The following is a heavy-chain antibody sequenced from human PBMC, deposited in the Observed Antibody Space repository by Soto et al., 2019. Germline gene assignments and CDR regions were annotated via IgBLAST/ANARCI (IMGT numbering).Heavy chain of an antibody. Sequence: SETQSLTCAVYGGSFSGYYWSWIRQPPGKGLEWIGEINHSGSTNYNPSLKSRVTISVDTSKNQFSLKLSSVTAADTAVYYCARVGFNWNDDYYGMDVWGQGTTVTVSS. CDR3: ARVGFNWNDDYYGMDV. CDR2: INHSGST. CDR1: GGSFSGYY. V-gene: IGHV4-34*01. J-gene: IGHJ6*02. D-gene: IGHD1-20*01.